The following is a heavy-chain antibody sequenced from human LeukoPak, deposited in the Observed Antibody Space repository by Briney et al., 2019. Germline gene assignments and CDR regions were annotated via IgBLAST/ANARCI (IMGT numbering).Heavy chain of an antibody. Sequence: PSETLSLTCTVSGGSISSYYWSWIRQLPGKGLEWIGYINYSGSTNYNPSLKSRVTISVDTSKKQFSLKVSSVTAADTAVYHCARQPTTVTTGDAFDIWGQGTMVTVSS. D-gene: IGHD4-17*01. V-gene: IGHV4-59*01. CDR2: INYSGST. CDR1: GGSISSYY. J-gene: IGHJ3*02. CDR3: ARQPTTVTTGDAFDI.